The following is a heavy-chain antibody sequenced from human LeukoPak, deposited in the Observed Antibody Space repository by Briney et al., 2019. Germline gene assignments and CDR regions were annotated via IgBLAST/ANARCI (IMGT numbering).Heavy chain of an antibody. Sequence: SETPSLTCTVSGSSISSYYWSWIRQPPGKGLEWIGYMYYSGSTIYNPSLKSRVTISVDTSKNQFSLKLSSVTAADTAVYYCARQRGFSYGYDAFDIWGQATIVTVSS. J-gene: IGHJ3*02. CDR3: ARQRGFSYGYDAFDI. V-gene: IGHV4-59*08. CDR2: MYYSGST. CDR1: GSSISSYY. D-gene: IGHD5-18*01.